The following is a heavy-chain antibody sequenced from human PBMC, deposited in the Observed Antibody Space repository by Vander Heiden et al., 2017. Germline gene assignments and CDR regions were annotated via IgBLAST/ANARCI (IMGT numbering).Heavy chain of an antibody. V-gene: IGHV3-30*18. CDR1: GFSFRTYG. CDR3: AKVFNGYVQSSHYFDQ. J-gene: IGHJ4*02. Sequence: QVQLVESGGGVVQPGGSLRLSCAASGFSFRTYGMHWVRQAPGKGLEWVAVISYDGNNKYYADSVKGRFTISRDNSDSTLYLQMNSLGVEDTAVYYCAKVFNGYVQSSHYFDQWGQGTLVTVSS. D-gene: IGHD2-8*01. CDR2: ISYDGNNK.